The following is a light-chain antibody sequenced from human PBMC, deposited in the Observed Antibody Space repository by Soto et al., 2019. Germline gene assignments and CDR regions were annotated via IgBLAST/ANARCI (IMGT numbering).Light chain of an antibody. CDR1: QSVSSN. V-gene: IGKV3-15*01. J-gene: IGKJ2*01. Sequence: EIVMTQSPATLSVSPGERATVSCRASQSVSSNLAWYPQKPGQAPRLLIYGASTSATGIPARFSGSGSGTEFTITIGSLQTEDFAVYYCQQYNNWPQTCGQGTKLESK. CDR3: QQYNNWPQT. CDR2: GAS.